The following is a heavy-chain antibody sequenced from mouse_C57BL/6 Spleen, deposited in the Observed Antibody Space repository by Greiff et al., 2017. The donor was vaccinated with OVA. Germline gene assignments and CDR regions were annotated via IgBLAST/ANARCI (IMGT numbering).Heavy chain of an antibody. D-gene: IGHD2-1*01. CDR2: INPSTGGT. V-gene: IGHV1-42*01. Sequence: VQLQQSGPELVKPGASVKISCKASGYSFTGYYMNWVKQSPEKSLEWIGEINPSTGGTTYNQKFKAKATLTVDKSSSTAYMQLKSLTSEDSAVYYCARDGNYPYWYFDVWGTGTTVTVSS. CDR3: ARDGNYPYWYFDV. J-gene: IGHJ1*03. CDR1: GYSFTGYY.